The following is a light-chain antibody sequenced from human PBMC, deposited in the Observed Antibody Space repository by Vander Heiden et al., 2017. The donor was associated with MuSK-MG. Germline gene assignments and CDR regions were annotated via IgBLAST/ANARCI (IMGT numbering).Light chain of an antibody. Sequence: DIQMTQSPSSLSASVGDRVTITCRVSQSISSYLNWYQQKPGKAPKLLIYAASSLQSGVPSRFSGSGSGTDFTLTISRLQPEDFATYYCQQSDSTPSTFGQGTKVEIK. CDR1: QSISSY. V-gene: IGKV1-39*01. CDR3: QQSDSTPST. J-gene: IGKJ1*01. CDR2: AAS.